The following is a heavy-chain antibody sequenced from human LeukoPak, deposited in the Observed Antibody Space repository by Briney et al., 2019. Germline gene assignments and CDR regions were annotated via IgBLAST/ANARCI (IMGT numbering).Heavy chain of an antibody. CDR3: AKLLLLWFGELSPFDY. CDR2: ISGSNSYI. J-gene: IGHJ4*02. D-gene: IGHD3-10*01. V-gene: IGHV3-21*01. Sequence: GGSLRLSCAASGFTFSSYSMNWVRQAPGKGLEWVSSISGSNSYIYYADSMKGRFTISRDNAKNSLYLQMSSLRAEDTAVYYCAKLLLLWFGELSPFDYWGQGTLVTVSS. CDR1: GFTFSSYS.